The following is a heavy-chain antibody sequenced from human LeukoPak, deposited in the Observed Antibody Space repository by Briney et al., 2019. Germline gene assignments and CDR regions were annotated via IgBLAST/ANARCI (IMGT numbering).Heavy chain of an antibody. D-gene: IGHD6-13*01. Sequence: PGGSLRLSCAASGFTFSSYAMSWVRQAPGKGLEWVSAISGSGGSTYYADSVKGRFTISRDNSKNTLYLQMNSLRTEDTALYYCAKGGSSWYRVLFDYWGQGTLVTVSS. CDR3: AKGGSSWYRVLFDY. J-gene: IGHJ4*02. V-gene: IGHV3-23*01. CDR2: ISGSGGST. CDR1: GFTFSSYA.